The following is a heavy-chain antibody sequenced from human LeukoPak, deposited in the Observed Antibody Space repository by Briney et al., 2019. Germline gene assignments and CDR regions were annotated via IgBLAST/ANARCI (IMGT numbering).Heavy chain of an antibody. D-gene: IGHD3-22*01. J-gene: IGHJ4*02. CDR3: ARDGKDSSGYYCDY. CDR2: IYSGGST. Sequence: GGSLRLSCAASGFTVSSNYMSWVRQAPGKGLEWLSVIYSGGSTYYADSVKGRFTISRDNSENTLYLQMNSLRAEDTAVYYCARDGKDSSGYYCDYWGQGTLVTVSS. V-gene: IGHV3-53*01. CDR1: GFTVSSNY.